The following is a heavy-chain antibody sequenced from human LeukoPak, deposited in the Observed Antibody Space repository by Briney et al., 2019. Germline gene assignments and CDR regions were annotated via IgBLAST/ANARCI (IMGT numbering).Heavy chain of an antibody. D-gene: IGHD3-22*01. CDR1: GGSISSYY. J-gene: IGHJ4*02. V-gene: IGHV4-59*08. CDR2: IYYSGST. CDR3: ARLGRGATMIVFRRGYYFDY. Sequence: SETLSLTCTVSGGSISSYYWSWIRQPPGKGLEWIGYIYYSGSTNHNPSLKSRVTISVDTSKNQFSLKLSSVTAADTAVYYCARLGRGATMIVFRRGYYFDYWGQGTLVTVSS.